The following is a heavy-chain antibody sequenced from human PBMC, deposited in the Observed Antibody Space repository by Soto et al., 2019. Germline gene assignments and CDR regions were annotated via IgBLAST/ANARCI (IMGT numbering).Heavy chain of an antibody. J-gene: IGHJ5*02. CDR1: GFTFSSYV. V-gene: IGHV3-23*01. Sequence: GGSLRLSCAASGFTFSSYVMSWVRQAPGKGLEWVSAISGSGGSTYYADSVKGRFTISRDNSKNTLYLQMNSLRAEDTAVYYCAKDGPLLHTSRDWFDPWGQGTLVTVSS. D-gene: IGHD2-2*01. CDR3: AKDGPLLHTSRDWFDP. CDR2: ISGSGGST.